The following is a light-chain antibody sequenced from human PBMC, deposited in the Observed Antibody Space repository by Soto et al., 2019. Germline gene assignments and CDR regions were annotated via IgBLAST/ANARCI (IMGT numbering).Light chain of an antibody. CDR2: DVS. CDR1: SSDIGGYNY. Sequence: QSVLAQPASVSGSPGQSITISCTVTSSDIGGYNYVSWYQQHPGKAPKLMIYDVSNRPSGVSNRFSGSKSGNTASLTISGLQAEDEADFYCTSYTSNSTLVFGTGTKVTLL. V-gene: IGLV2-14*01. J-gene: IGLJ1*01. CDR3: TSYTSNSTLV.